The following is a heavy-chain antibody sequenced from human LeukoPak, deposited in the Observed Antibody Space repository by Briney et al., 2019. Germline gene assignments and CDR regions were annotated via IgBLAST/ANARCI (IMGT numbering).Heavy chain of an antibody. D-gene: IGHD6-19*01. V-gene: IGHV4-39*01. J-gene: IGHJ6*02. Sequence: SETLSLTCTVSGGSISSSSYYWGWIRQPPGKGLEWIGRIYYRGSTYYNPSLKSRVTISVDTSKNQFSLKLSSVTAADTAVYYCARGREWYSSGWVYYYGMDVWGQGTTVTVSS. CDR3: ARGREWYSSGWVYYYGMDV. CDR2: IYYRGST. CDR1: GGSISSSSYY.